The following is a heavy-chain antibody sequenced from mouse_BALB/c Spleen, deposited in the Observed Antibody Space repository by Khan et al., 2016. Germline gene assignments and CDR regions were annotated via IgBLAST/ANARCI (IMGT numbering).Heavy chain of an antibody. Sequence: QVQLQQSGAELARPGASVKMSCKAPGYSFTSYTMHWVKQRPGQGLEWLGFINPSSSYTNYNQNFKDKATLTADKSSSTAYMQLSSLTSEDSAVYLAVRYCTTVVAPFDYWGQGTTLTVSS. CDR3: VRYCTTVVAPFDY. J-gene: IGHJ2*01. D-gene: IGHD1-1*01. CDR1: GYSFTSYT. V-gene: IGHV1-4*01. CDR2: INPSSSYT.